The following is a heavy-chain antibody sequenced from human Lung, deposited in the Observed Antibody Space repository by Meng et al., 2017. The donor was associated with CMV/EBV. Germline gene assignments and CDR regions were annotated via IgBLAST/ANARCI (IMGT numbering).Heavy chain of an antibody. Sequence: QVQWRGSGHALVKPSETLSLTCAVSGDSITNHNWWAWVRQPPGKGLEWIGEIPHRGSSAYNPSLKSRVSMSIDKSKNQFSLKLTSVTAADTAVYHCLRRSGGSVWGQGTLVTVSS. D-gene: IGHD3-10*01. CDR2: IPHRGSS. CDR1: GDSITNHNW. J-gene: IGHJ1*01. CDR3: LRRSGGSV. V-gene: IGHV4-4*02.